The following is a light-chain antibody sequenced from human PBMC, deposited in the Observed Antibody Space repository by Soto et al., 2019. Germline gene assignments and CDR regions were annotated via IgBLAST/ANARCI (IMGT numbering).Light chain of an antibody. J-gene: IGLJ3*02. CDR3: TSYAGSNNFGV. V-gene: IGLV1-47*02. Sequence: QSVLTQPPSASGTPGQRVTISCSGNSFNIGSNYVYWYLHLPGTAPKLLIYNDAQRPSGVPERFSGSKSGNTASLTVSGLQTEDEADYYCTSYAGSNNFGVFGGGTKLTVL. CDR2: NDA. CDR1: SFNIGSNY.